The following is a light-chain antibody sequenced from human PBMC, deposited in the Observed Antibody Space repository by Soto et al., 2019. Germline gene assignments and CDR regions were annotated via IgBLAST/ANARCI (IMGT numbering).Light chain of an antibody. CDR1: QSVLYSSNNKNC. CDR3: QQYYGSPYT. Sequence: DIVMTQSPDSLAVSLGERATINCESSQSVLYSSNNKNCLAWYQQKPGQPPKLLISRASTRESGVPDRFSGSGSGTDFTLTISSLQAEDVAVYYCQQYYGSPYTFGQGTKLEIK. J-gene: IGKJ2*01. V-gene: IGKV4-1*01. CDR2: RAS.